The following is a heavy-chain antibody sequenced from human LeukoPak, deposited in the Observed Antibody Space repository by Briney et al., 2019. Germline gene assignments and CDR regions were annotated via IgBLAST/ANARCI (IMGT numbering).Heavy chain of an antibody. CDR2: ISGSGTVT. V-gene: IGHV3-23*01. D-gene: IGHD6-19*01. CDR1: AFTFSTYA. J-gene: IGHJ4*02. CDR3: AKDYTSGWYLNY. Sequence: GGSLRLSCAASAFTFSTYAMNWVRQAPGKGLEWVSSISGSGTVTYYADSVKGRFTISRDNSKNTLFLQMNSLRAEDTAVYSCAKDYTSGWYLNYWGQGTLVTVSS.